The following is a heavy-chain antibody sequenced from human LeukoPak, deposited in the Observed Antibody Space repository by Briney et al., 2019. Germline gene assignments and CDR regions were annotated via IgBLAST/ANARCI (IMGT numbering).Heavy chain of an antibody. J-gene: IGHJ4*02. CDR1: GFTVSSNY. CDR2: IDGSGGRT. Sequence: GGSLRLSCAASGFTVSSNYMSWVRQAPGKGLEGVSAIDGSGGRTFYADSVKGRFTISRDNSKNTLYLQMNSLRAEDTAVYYCAKDGRMPSLLWFGELPYYFDYWGQGTLVAVSS. V-gene: IGHV3-23*01. CDR3: AKDGRMPSLLWFGELPYYFDY. D-gene: IGHD3-10*01.